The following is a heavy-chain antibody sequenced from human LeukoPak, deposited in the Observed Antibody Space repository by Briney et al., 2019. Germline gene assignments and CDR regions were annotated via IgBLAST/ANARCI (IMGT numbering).Heavy chain of an antibody. J-gene: IGHJ4*02. Sequence: SETLSLTCTVSGGSICSYYWSWMRQPPGKGLEWIGYIYYSGSTNYNPSLKSRVTISVDTSKNQFSLKLSSVTAADTAVYYCARTGWYEASYYFDYWGQGTLVTVSS. CDR2: IYYSGST. CDR3: ARTGWYEASYYFDY. D-gene: IGHD6-19*01. CDR1: GGSICSYY. V-gene: IGHV4-59*01.